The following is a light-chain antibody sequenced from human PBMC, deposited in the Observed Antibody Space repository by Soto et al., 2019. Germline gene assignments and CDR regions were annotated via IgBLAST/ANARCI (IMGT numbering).Light chain of an antibody. CDR2: KVS. CDR3: CSYAGSNWGYV. V-gene: IGLV2-23*02. J-gene: IGLJ1*01. Sequence: QSVLTQPASVSGSPGQSITISCSGTSRDIGGYHLVSWYQHQSGKAPKLIIYKVSQWPSGVSDRFSASKSGNTASLTISGLQAEDEADYYCCSYAGSNWGYVFGTGTKVTVL. CDR1: SRDIGGYHL.